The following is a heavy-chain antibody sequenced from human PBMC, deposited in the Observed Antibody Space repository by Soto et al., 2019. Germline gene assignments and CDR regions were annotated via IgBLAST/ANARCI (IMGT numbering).Heavy chain of an antibody. Sequence: PGGSLRLSCVASGFTFSNAWMNWVRRAPGKGLEWVGRIKSKGDGGTTDYAAPVKGRFIVSRDDSKNTLYVEMKSLRTEDTAVYYCATDPFSGSYYGFYIWGQGTMVTVSS. CDR2: IKSKGDGGTT. CDR3: ATDPFSGSYYGFYI. CDR1: GFTFSNAW. D-gene: IGHD1-26*01. J-gene: IGHJ3*02. V-gene: IGHV3-15*01.